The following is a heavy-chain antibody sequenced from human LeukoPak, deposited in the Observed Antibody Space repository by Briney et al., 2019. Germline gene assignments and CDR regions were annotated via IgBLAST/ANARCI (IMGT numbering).Heavy chain of an antibody. D-gene: IGHD3-22*01. CDR3: ASTPSSGLFDY. CDR1: GFTVSSNY. V-gene: IGHV3-66*01. CDR2: IYSGGST. Sequence: GGSLRLSCAASGFTVSSNYMSWVRQAPGKGLEWVSVIYSGGSTYYADSVKGRFTISRDNSKNTLYLQMNSLRAEDTAVYYCASTPSSGLFDYWGRGTLVTVSS. J-gene: IGHJ4*02.